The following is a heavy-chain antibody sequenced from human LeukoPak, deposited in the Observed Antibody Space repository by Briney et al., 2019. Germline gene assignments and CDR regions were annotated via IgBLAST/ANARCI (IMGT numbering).Heavy chain of an antibody. V-gene: IGHV4-34*01. D-gene: IGHD3-22*01. CDR1: GGSFSGYY. CDR3: ASNSYDSSGYYLRFDP. J-gene: IGHJ5*02. Sequence: SETLSLTCAVYGGSFSGYYWSWIRQPPGKGLEWIGEINHSGSTNYNPSLKSRVTISVDTSKNQFSLKLSSVTAADTAVYYCASNSYDSSGYYLRFDPRGQGTLVTVSS. CDR2: INHSGST.